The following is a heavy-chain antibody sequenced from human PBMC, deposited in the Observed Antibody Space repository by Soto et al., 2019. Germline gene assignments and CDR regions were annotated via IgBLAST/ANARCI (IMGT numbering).Heavy chain of an antibody. CDR2: INHSGST. CDR1: GGSFSGYD. Sequence: PSETLSLTCAVYGGSFSGYDWSWIRQPPGKGLEWIGEINHSGSTNYNPSLKSRVTISVDTSKNQFSLKLSSVTAADTAVYYCAREGEGHCISSSCLNWFDPWGQGTMVTVSS. CDR3: AREGEGHCISSSCLNWFDP. D-gene: IGHD2-2*01. V-gene: IGHV4-34*01. J-gene: IGHJ5*02.